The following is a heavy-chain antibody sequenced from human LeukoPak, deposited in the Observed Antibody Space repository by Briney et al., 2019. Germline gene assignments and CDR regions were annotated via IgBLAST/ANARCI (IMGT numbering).Heavy chain of an antibody. V-gene: IGHV3-23*01. CDR1: GFTFGSYA. J-gene: IGHJ1*01. CDR2: ISGSGGST. D-gene: IGHD2-2*01. Sequence: PGGSLRLSCAASGFTFGSYAMSWVRQPPGKGLEWVSAISGSGGSTYYADSVKGRFTISRDNSKNTLYLQMNSLRAEDTAVYYCAKEIPYGILVVPAATDWGQGTLVTVSS. CDR3: AKEIPYGILVVPAATD.